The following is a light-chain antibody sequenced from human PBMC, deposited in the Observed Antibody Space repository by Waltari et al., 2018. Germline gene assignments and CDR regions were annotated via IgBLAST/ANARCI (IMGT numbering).Light chain of an antibody. J-gene: IGLJ1*01. CDR3: SSYTSIIPPFL. CDR1: SSDLGGYRF. Sequence: QSALTQPASVSGSPGQSITISCTRSSSDLGGYRFVSRYQQHPGKAPKLMIYDVSHRPSGVSNRFSGSKSGNTASLTISGLQPEDEADYYCSSYTSIIPPFLFGTGTKVTVL. V-gene: IGLV2-14*01. CDR2: DVS.